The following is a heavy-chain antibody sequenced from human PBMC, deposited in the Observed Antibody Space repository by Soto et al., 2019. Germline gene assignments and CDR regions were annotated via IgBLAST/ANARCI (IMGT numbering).Heavy chain of an antibody. Sequence: GESLKISCAVSGFTFSSYAMSWVRQAPGKGLEWVSAISGSGISKYYADSVKGRFTISRDTSKNTLYLQMNSLRAEDAAVYYCAKSPGSVWAYYYYGMDVWGQGTTVTVSS. CDR1: GFTFSSYA. CDR3: AKSPGSVWAYYYYGMDV. J-gene: IGHJ6*02. CDR2: ISGSGISK. D-gene: IGHD6-19*01. V-gene: IGHV3-23*01.